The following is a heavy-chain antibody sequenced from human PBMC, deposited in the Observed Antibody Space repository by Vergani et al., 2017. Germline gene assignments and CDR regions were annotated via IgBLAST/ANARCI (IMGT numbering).Heavy chain of an antibody. V-gene: IGHV4-59*01. J-gene: IGHJ4*02. Sequence: QVQLQESGPGLVKPSETLSLTCTVSGGSISSYYWSWIRQPPGKGLEWIGYIYYSGSTNYNPSLKSRVTISVDTSKNQFSLKRSSVTAADTAVYYCASAFWSGYYGYWGQGTLVTVSS. CDR3: ASAFWSGYYGY. CDR2: IYYSGST. CDR1: GGSISSYY. D-gene: IGHD3-3*01.